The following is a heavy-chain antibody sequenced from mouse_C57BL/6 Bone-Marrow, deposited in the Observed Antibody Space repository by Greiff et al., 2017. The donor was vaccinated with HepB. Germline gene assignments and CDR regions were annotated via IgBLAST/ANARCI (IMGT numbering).Heavy chain of an antibody. CDR3: ARPMVTTGGYAMDY. J-gene: IGHJ4*01. V-gene: IGHV5-4*03. CDR1: GFTFSSYA. D-gene: IGHD2-2*01. Sequence: EVKLMESGGGLVKPGGSLKLSCAASGFTFSSYAMSWVRQTPEKRLEWVATISDGGSYTYYPDNVKGRFTISRDNAKNNLYLQMSHLKSEDTAMYYCARPMVTTGGYAMDYWGQGTSVTVSS. CDR2: ISDGGSYT.